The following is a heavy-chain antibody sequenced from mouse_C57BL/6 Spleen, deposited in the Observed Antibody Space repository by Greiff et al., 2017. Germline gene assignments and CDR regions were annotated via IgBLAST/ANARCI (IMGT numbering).Heavy chain of an antibody. CDR1: GYSITSGYY. J-gene: IGHJ2*01. Sequence: EVKLMESGPGLVKPSQSLSLSCSVTGYSITSGYYWNWIRQFPGNKLEWMGYIRYDGSNNYNPSLKNRISITRDTSKNQFFLKLNSVTTEDTATYYCARISTVVDYLDYWGQGTTLTVSS. CDR3: ARISTVVDYLDY. CDR2: IRYDGSN. V-gene: IGHV3-6*01. D-gene: IGHD1-1*01.